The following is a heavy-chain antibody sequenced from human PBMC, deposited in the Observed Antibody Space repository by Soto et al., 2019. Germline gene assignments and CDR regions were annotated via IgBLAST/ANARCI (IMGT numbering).Heavy chain of an antibody. D-gene: IGHD1-20*01. CDR3: ARGYNGAFHI. Sequence: KTSETLSLTCSVSGGSINSGDYSWNWIRQPPGKGLEWIGYIYPTESTYYNPSLSRVTISLDTSQNQFSLKMTSVTAADTAVYYCARGYNGAFHIWGQGIMVTVSS. CDR1: GGSINSGDYS. V-gene: IGHV4-30-2*01. J-gene: IGHJ3*02. CDR2: IYPTEST.